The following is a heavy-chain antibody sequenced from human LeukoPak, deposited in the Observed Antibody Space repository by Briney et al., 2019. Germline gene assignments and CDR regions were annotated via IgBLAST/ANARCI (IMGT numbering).Heavy chain of an antibody. CDR1: GFTFSNYG. Sequence: GGSLTLSCAASGFTFSNYGMHWLGQAPGKGREGVAIISYDGSNQYYTDSVKGRFTISRDNSKNTLYLQINSLRAEDTAVYYCAKDRSGLNWYFDFWGRGTLVTVSS. CDR3: AKDRSGLNWYFDF. J-gene: IGHJ2*01. CDR2: ISYDGSNQ. V-gene: IGHV3-30*18. D-gene: IGHD6-19*01.